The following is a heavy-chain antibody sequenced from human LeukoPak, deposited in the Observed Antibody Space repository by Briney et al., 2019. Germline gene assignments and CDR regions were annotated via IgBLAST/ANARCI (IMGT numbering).Heavy chain of an antibody. V-gene: IGHV1-46*01. D-gene: IGHD6-13*01. J-gene: IGHJ4*02. CDR2: INPSGGST. Sequence: ASVKVSCKAPGYTFTSYYMHWVRQAPGQGLEWMGIINPSGGSTSYAQKFQGRVTMTRDMSTSTVYMELSSLRSEDTAVYYCARDPPSGVYSSSWLDYWGQGTLVTVSS. CDR1: GYTFTSYY. CDR3: ARDPPSGVYSSSWLDY.